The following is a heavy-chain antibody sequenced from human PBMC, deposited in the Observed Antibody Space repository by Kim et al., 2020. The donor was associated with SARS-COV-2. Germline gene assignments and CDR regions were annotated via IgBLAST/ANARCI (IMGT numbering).Heavy chain of an antibody. CDR1: GGSISSGGYY. CDR3: AREERGGARRATVKGGAFAFDY. D-gene: IGHD4-17*01. CDR2: IYYSGST. Sequence: SETLSLTCTVSGGSISSGGYYWSWIRQHPGKGLEWIGYIYYSGSTYYNPSLKSRVTISVDTSKNQFSLKLSSVTAADTAVYYCAREERGGARRATVKGGAFAFDYWGQGTLVTVSS. V-gene: IGHV4-31*03. J-gene: IGHJ4*02.